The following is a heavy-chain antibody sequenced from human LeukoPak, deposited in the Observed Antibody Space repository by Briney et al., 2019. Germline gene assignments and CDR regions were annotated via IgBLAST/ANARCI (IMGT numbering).Heavy chain of an antibody. V-gene: IGHV1-69*04. Sequence: SVKVSYKASGGTFSSYAISWVRQAPGQGLEWMGRIIPILGIANYAQKFRGRVTITADKSTSTAYMELSSLRSEDTAVYYCARDAFSTMVRGVVPRGAFDIWGQGTMVTVSS. D-gene: IGHD3-10*01. CDR3: ARDAFSTMVRGVVPRGAFDI. J-gene: IGHJ3*02. CDR2: IIPILGIA. CDR1: GGTFSSYA.